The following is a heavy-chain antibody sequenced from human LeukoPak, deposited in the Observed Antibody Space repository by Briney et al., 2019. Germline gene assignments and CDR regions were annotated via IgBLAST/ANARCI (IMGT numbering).Heavy chain of an antibody. D-gene: IGHD6-13*01. CDR3: ARHGIVDSSKKYYFDY. V-gene: IGHV4-59*08. J-gene: IGHJ4*02. CDR2: IYYSVSSGST. Sequence: NSSETLSLTCSVSGGSISTFYWSWIRQPPGKGLEWIGYIYYSVSSGSTSYNPSLKSRVTISVDTSKNQFSLDLSSVTAADTAVYYCARHGIVDSSKKYYFDYWGQGTLVTVSS. CDR1: GGSISTFY.